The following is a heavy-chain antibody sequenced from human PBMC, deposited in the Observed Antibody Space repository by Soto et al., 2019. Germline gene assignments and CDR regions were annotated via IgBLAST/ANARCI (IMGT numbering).Heavy chain of an antibody. J-gene: IGHJ4*02. CDR1: GFTFSYYS. D-gene: IGHD3-10*01. CDR2: INAGNGHT. Sequence: ASVTVSCKASGFTFSYYSMQWARQAPGQRLEWMGWINAGNGHTKYSQNFQGRVTITRDTSASTAYMELSSLISEDAAVYYCARGIWTMARGAYYFDHWGQGTLVTVS. CDR3: ARGIWTMARGAYYFDH. V-gene: IGHV1-3*01.